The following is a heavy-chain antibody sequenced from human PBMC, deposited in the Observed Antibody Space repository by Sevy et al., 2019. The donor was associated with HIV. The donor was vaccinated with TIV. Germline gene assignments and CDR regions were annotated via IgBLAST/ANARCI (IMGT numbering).Heavy chain of an antibody. Sequence: ASVKVSCKVSGYTLIQLSMHWVRQVPGKGLEWMGSFDPEDGKTIYAQKFQGRVTMTEDTSTDTAYMELSSLKSEDTAIFYCAITKDYYDSSGYPFDYWGQGTLVTVSS. CDR2: FDPEDGKT. J-gene: IGHJ4*02. D-gene: IGHD3-22*01. V-gene: IGHV1-24*01. CDR3: AITKDYYDSSGYPFDY. CDR1: GYTLIQLS.